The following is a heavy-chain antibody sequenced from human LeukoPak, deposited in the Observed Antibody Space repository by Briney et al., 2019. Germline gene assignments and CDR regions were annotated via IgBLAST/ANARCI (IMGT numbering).Heavy chain of an antibody. CDR2: IIPIFGTA. D-gene: IGHD6-19*01. Sequence: ASVKVSCKASGGTFSSYAISWVRQAPGQGLEWMGGIIPIFGTANYAQKFQGRVTMTEDTSTDTAYMELSSLRSEDTAVYYCATGVAVAGRGIYWGQGTLVTVSS. CDR1: GGTFSSYA. V-gene: IGHV1-69*06. CDR3: ATGVAVAGRGIY. J-gene: IGHJ4*02.